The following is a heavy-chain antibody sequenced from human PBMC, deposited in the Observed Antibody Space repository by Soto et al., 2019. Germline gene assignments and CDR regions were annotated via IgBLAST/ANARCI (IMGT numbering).Heavy chain of an antibody. CDR2: IDPSDSHT. CDR3: TRGDFMSP. Sequence: LGESLKISCKGSGYSFSTYWINWVRQMPGKGLEWMGRIDPSDSHTYYSPSFQGLVTMSIDTSITAAFLQWSSLEASDTAIYYCTRGDFMSPWGQGTLVTVSS. V-gene: IGHV5-10-1*01. D-gene: IGHD1-26*01. J-gene: IGHJ4*02. CDR1: GYSFSTYW.